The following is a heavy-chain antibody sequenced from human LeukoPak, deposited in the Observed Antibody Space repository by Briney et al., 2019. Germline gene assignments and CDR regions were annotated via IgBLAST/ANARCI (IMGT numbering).Heavy chain of an antibody. CDR1: GFTFSDAW. Sequence: GGSLRLSCEASGFTFSDAWMSWVRRAPGRGREWVGRIQREIDGGTTDYAAPVKGRFTIPRDDSKNTLYLQMNSLKIEDTAVYYCATELLSHFDYWSQGTLVTVSS. D-gene: IGHD2-21*02. CDR2: IQREIDGGTT. CDR3: ATELLSHFDY. V-gene: IGHV3-15*01. J-gene: IGHJ4*02.